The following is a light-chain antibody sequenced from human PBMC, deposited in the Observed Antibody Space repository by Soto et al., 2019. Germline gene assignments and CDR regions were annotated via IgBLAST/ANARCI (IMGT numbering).Light chain of an antibody. Sequence: EIVMTQSPATLSVSPGERATLSCRASQSVSSNFAWYQQKPGQAPRRLIYGASTRATGIPARFSGSGSGTEFTLTISSLQSEDFAVYYCQQYNNSPPYTFGQGTKLEIK. CDR2: GAS. J-gene: IGKJ2*01. CDR1: QSVSSN. CDR3: QQYNNSPPYT. V-gene: IGKV3-15*01.